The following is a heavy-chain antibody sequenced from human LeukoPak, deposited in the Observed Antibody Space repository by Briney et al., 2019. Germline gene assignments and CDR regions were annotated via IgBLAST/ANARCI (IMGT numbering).Heavy chain of an antibody. D-gene: IGHD2-2*01. V-gene: IGHV5-51*01. Sequence: GESLKISCKGSGYSFTSYWIGWVLQVPGKGLEWMVIIYPGDSDTRYSPSFQGQVTISADKSISTAYLQWSSLKASDIAIYYCARLGCSSPTCSADYWGQGTLVTVSS. CDR3: ARLGCSSPTCSADY. J-gene: IGHJ4*02. CDR1: GYSFTSYW. CDR2: IYPGDSDT.